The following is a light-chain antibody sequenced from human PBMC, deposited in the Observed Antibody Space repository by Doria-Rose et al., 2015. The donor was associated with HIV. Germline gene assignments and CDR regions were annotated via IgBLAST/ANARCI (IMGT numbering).Light chain of an antibody. V-gene: IGKV3-20*01. CDR2: DGS. J-gene: IGKJ1*01. CDR1: QSFSSTY. CDR3: HQYGTSWT. Sequence: EIVMTQSPGTLSLSPGERATLSCRASQSFSSTYLACYQQKPGQAPSLLIYDGSTRATGIPDRFSASGSGTDFTLTITRLEPEDFALYYCHQYGTSWTFGQGTKGEI.